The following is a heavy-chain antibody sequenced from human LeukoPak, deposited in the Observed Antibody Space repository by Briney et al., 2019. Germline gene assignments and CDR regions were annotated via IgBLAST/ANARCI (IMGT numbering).Heavy chain of an antibody. D-gene: IGHD6-19*01. J-gene: IGHJ4*02. CDR2: ISSGGNT. CDR1: GFTFSTYA. CDR3: TKDRRQWVVPYFDS. V-gene: IGHV3-23*01. Sequence: GGSLRLPCAASGFTFSTYAMSWVRHTPGKGLEWVSGISSGGNTQYTDSVKGRFTVSRDNSKNTLHLQMDSLRAEDTAIYYCTKDRRQWVVPYFDSWGQGTVVTVSS.